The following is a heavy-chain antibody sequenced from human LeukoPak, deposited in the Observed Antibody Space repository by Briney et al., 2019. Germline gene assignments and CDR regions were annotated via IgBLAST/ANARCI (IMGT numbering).Heavy chain of an antibody. CDR3: ARRQLYYYDSSGYYPGAFDI. CDR1: GGSISSSSYY. CDR2: ICYSGST. J-gene: IGHJ3*02. V-gene: IGHV4-39*01. Sequence: SETLSLTCTVSGGSISSSSYYWGWIRQPPGKGLEWIGSICYSGSTYYNPSLKSRVTISVDTSKNQFSLKLSSVTAADTAVYYCARRQLYYYDSSGYYPGAFDIWGQGTMVTVSS. D-gene: IGHD3-22*01.